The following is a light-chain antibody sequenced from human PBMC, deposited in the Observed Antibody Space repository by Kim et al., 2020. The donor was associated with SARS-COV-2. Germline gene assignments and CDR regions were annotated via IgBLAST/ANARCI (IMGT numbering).Light chain of an antibody. CDR3: QTWDNGNRGV. V-gene: IGLV4-69*01. Sequence: VKRTCPLRSEHSDHASAWHQQQPEKGPRYLMKVNSEGSHKKGDGIPDRFSGSSSGAERYLIISSLQSEDEADYYCQTWDNGNRGVFGGGTQLTVL. CDR2: VNSEGSH. J-gene: IGLJ3*02. CDR1: SEHSDHA.